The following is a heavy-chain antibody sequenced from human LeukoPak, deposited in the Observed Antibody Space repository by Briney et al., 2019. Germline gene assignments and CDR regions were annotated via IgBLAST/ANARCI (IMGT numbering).Heavy chain of an antibody. CDR1: GYSFTSYW. CDR3: ARPPDYYDSSRCDY. V-gene: IGHV5-51*01. CDR2: IYPGDSDT. Sequence: GESLKISCKGSGYSFTSYWIGWVRQMPGKGLEWMGIIYPGDSDTRYSPSFQGQVTISADKSISTAYVQWSSLKASDSAMYYCARPPDYYDSSRCDYWGQGTLVTVSS. J-gene: IGHJ4*02. D-gene: IGHD3-22*01.